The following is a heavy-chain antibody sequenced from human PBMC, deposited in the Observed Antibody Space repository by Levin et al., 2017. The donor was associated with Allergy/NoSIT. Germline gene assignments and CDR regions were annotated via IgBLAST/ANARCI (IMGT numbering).Heavy chain of an antibody. D-gene: IGHD5-24*01. J-gene: IGHJ4*02. CDR3: ARQGRDGYDSRGLPDY. CDR2: IDYRGST. V-gene: IGHV4-59*08. CDR1: GGSINSYY. Sequence: SETLSLTCTVSGGSINSYYWSWIRQPPGKGLEWIGYIDYRGSTNYNPSLMSRVTISVDMSKNHFSLKLSSVTAADTAVYYCARQGRDGYDSRGLPDYWGQGTLVTVSS.